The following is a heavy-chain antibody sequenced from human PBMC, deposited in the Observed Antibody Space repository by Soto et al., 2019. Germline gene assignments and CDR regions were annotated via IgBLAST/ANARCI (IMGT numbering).Heavy chain of an antibody. V-gene: IGHV1-8*01. CDR1: GYTFTNYD. Sequence: QVQLVQSGAEVKKPGASVKVSCKASGYTFTNYDINWVRQATGQGLEWMGWMTPNSGSTGYAQKFQGRVTMTRNTSLTTAYMGLSSLRSEDTAVYYCALPKSSGWYGFDYWGQGTLVTVSS. CDR3: ALPKSSGWYGFDY. D-gene: IGHD6-19*01. J-gene: IGHJ4*02. CDR2: MTPNSGST.